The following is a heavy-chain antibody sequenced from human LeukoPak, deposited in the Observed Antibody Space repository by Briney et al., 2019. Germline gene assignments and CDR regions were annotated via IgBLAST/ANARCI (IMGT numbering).Heavy chain of an antibody. J-gene: IGHJ4*02. CDR1: GGSFSGYY. CDR3: ARGRVRYYYGSGSYYLDY. V-gene: IGHV4-34*01. D-gene: IGHD3-10*01. CDR2: INHSGST. Sequence: SETLSLTCAVYGGSFSGYYWSWIRQPPGKGLEWIGEINHSGSTNYNPSLKSRVTISVDTSKNQFSLQLSSVTAADTAVYYCARGRVRYYYGSGSYYLDYWGQGTLVTVSS.